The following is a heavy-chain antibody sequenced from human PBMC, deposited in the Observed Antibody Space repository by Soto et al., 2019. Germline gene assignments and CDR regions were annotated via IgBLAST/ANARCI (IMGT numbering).Heavy chain of an antibody. CDR3: ARDQGGHYFFDH. J-gene: IGHJ4*02. CDR1: GFTFSSCG. CDR2: IWYDGTNQ. Sequence: QVQLVESGGGVVQPGRSLRLSCAASGFTFSSCGMHWVRQAPGKGLEWVAVIWYDGTNQYYADSVKGRFSSSRDNSKNTLYLQMNSLRAEDTAVYYCARDQGGHYFFDHWGQGTLVTVSS. V-gene: IGHV3-33*01. D-gene: IGHD3-10*01.